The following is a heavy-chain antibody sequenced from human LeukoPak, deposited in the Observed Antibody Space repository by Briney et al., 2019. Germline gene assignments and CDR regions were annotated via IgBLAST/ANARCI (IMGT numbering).Heavy chain of an antibody. V-gene: IGHV3-23*01. Sequence: GGSLRLSCAASGFIFNTYGMGWVRQAPGKGLEWVSAISDSGGSTYYADSVKGRFTISRDNSKNTLYLQMNSLRAEDTAVYYCAKGHNNYYFTIDYWGGGTLVSVSS. D-gene: IGHD2/OR15-2a*01. CDR2: ISDSGGST. CDR3: AKGHNNYYFTIDY. J-gene: IGHJ4*02. CDR1: GFIFNTYG.